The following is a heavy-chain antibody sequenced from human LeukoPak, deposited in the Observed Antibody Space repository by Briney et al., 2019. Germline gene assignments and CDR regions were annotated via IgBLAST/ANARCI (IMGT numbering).Heavy chain of an antibody. Sequence: ASVKVSCKASGYTFTGYYMRWVRRAPGQGLEWMGWINPNSGGTNYAQKFQGRVTMTRDTSISTAYMELSRLRSDDTAVYYCAREGLLWFGELLSYYYYGMDVWGQGTTVTVSS. CDR3: AREGLLWFGELLSYYYYGMDV. CDR2: INPNSGGT. V-gene: IGHV1-2*02. D-gene: IGHD3-10*01. CDR1: GYTFTGYY. J-gene: IGHJ6*02.